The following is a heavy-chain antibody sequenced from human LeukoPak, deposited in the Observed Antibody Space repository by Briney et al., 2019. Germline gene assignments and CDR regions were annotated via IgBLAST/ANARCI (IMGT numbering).Heavy chain of an antibody. CDR2: IYSDGST. Sequence: PGGSLRLSCAASGFTVSSNYMSWVRQAPGKGLEWVSIIYSDGSTNYADSVKGRFTISRDNSENTLYLQMNSLRAEDTAVYYCASMQGGYYTDYWGQGTLVTVSS. D-gene: IGHD3-10*01. J-gene: IGHJ4*02. CDR1: GFTVSSNY. CDR3: ASMQGGYYTDY. V-gene: IGHV3-66*01.